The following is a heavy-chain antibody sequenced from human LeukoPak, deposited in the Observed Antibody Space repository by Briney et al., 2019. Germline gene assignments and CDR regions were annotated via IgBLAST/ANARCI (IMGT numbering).Heavy chain of an antibody. J-gene: IGHJ4*02. D-gene: IGHD3-22*01. CDR1: GFTFSTYN. V-gene: IGHV3-48*01. Sequence: GGSLRLSCAASGFTFSTYNMNWVRQAPGKGLEWISYINADSSTIQYADSVRGRFTTSSDNAKNSLYLQMNSLRAEDTAVYYCVRDNSRGQSLGVIYWGQGSLVTVSS. CDR2: INADSSTI. CDR3: VRDNSRGQSLGVIY.